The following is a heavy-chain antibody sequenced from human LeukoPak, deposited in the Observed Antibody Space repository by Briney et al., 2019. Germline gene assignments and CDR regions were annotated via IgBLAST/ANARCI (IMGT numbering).Heavy chain of an antibody. D-gene: IGHD3-16*01. Sequence: PGGSLRLSCAASEFTFSSYNMNWVRQAPGKGLEWVSSISSSSSYIYYADSVKGRFTISRDNSKNTLYLQMNSLRAEDTAVYYCARGGTDLDRWGQGTLVTVSS. CDR1: EFTFSSYN. CDR2: ISSSSSYI. V-gene: IGHV3-21*01. J-gene: IGHJ4*02. CDR3: ARGGTDLDR.